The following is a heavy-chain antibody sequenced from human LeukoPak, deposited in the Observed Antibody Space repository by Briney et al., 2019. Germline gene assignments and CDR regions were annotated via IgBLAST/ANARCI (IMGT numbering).Heavy chain of an antibody. CDR1: GYTFTSYG. J-gene: IGHJ4*02. Sequence: ASVKVSCKASGYTFTSYGISWVRQAPGQGLEWMGWISAYNGNTNYAQKLQGRVTMTTDTSTSTAYMELRSLRSDDTAVYYCARDSSPSQYYDFWSGYYQTFDYWGQGTLVTVSS. D-gene: IGHD3-3*01. CDR3: ARDSSPSQYYDFWSGYYQTFDY. CDR2: ISAYNGNT. V-gene: IGHV1-18*01.